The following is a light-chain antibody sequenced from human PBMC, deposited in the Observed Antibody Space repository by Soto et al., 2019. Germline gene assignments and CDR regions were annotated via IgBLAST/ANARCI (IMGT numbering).Light chain of an antibody. CDR2: GVS. Sequence: EIVLTQTPATLSLSPGERVTLSFRASQNSGDTYLAWYQQKPGQAPRLLIYGVSARGTGISDRFSASGSETDFTLTISRLEPDDFAVYYCHQYSRSPVTFSPLTFGEGSKVEI. J-gene: IGKJ4*01. CDR1: QNSGDTY. CDR3: HQYSRSPVTFSPLT. V-gene: IGKV3-20*01.